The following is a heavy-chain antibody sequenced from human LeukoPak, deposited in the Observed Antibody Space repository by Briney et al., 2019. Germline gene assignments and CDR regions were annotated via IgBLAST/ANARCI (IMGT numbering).Heavy chain of an antibody. CDR1: GGSVSSSIYH. CDR3: VRGHGGY. J-gene: IGHJ4*02. V-gene: IGHV4-61*01. CDR2: TYNGGST. Sequence: PSETLSLTCTVSGGSVSSSIYHWFWIRQPPGKGLEWIGFTYNGGSTYYNPSLKSRVTLSVDMAKNQFSLKVMSVTAADTAVYYCVRGHGGYWGQGTLVTVSS.